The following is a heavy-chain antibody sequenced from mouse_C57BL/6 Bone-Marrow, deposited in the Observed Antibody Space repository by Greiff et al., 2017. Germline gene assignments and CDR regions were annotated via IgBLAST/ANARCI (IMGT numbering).Heavy chain of an antibody. Sequence: EVQLVESGGDLVKPGGSLKLSCAASGFTFSSYGMSWVRQTPDKRLEWVATISSGGSYTYYPDSVKGRFTISRDNAKNTLYLQMSSLKSEDTAMYYCARHHWGQGTLVTVSA. CDR1: GFTFSSYG. J-gene: IGHJ3*01. CDR3: ARHH. CDR2: ISSGGSYT. V-gene: IGHV5-6*01.